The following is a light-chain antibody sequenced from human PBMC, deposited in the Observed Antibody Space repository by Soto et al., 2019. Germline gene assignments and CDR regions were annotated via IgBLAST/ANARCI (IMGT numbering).Light chain of an antibody. CDR3: QQRGNWPPWT. V-gene: IGKV3-11*01. CDR2: DAS. J-gene: IGKJ1*01. Sequence: EVVLTQSPATLSLSPGEIATLSCRASQSVSYNLAWYQQKPGQAPRLLIYDASNRATGIPARFSGSGSGTDFTLTISSLQPEDFAVYYCQQRGNWPPWTFGQGTKVEIK. CDR1: QSVSYN.